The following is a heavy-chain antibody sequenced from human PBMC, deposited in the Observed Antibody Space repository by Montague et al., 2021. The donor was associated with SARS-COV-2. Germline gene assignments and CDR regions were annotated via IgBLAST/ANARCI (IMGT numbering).Heavy chain of an antibody. D-gene: IGHD6-19*01. Sequence: SETLSLTCAVYGGSLSGYYWSWIRQPPGKGLEWVGSLSSSGSTYYNPSLRSRVTISMDTSKNHFSLKVNSVTATDTAVYFCARPGSVSGWFYFDDWGQGTLVSVSS. CDR2: LSSSGST. V-gene: IGHV4-34*01. CDR1: GGSLSGYY. J-gene: IGHJ4*02. CDR3: ARPGSVSGWFYFDD.